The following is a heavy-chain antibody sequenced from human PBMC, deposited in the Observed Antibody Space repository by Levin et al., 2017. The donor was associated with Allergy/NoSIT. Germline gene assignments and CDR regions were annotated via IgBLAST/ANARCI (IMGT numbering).Heavy chain of an antibody. CDR2: INPSGGST. V-gene: IGHV1-46*01. Sequence: GESLKISCKASGYTFTSYYMHWVRQAPGQGLEWMGIINPSGGSTSYAQKFQGRVTMTRDTSTSTVYMELSSLRSEDTAVYYCARGGITIFWEGGMDVWGQGTTVTVSS. CDR3: ARGGITIFWEGGMDV. CDR1: GYTFTSYY. J-gene: IGHJ6*02. D-gene: IGHD3-9*01.